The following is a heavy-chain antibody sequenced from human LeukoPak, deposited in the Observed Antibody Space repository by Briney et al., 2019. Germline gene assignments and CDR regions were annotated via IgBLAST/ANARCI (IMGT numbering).Heavy chain of an antibody. D-gene: IGHD2-2*01. J-gene: IGHJ5*02. CDR3: ARDPTSRAGYCSGTSCYSGLSIWFDP. CDR1: GYTFTSYA. Sequence: ASVKVSCKASGYTFTSYAMHWVRRAPGQRLEWMGWINAGNGNTKYSQKFQGRVTMTRDTSTSTVYMELSSLRSEDTAVYYCARDPTSRAGYCSGTSCYSGLSIWFDPWGQGTLVTVSS. V-gene: IGHV1-3*01. CDR2: INAGNGNT.